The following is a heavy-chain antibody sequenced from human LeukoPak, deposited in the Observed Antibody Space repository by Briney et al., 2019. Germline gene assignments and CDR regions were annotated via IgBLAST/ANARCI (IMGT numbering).Heavy chain of an antibody. CDR1: GGSISSNSYY. CDR3: ARLSIAAVDY. J-gene: IGHJ4*02. CDR2: IYYSGNT. D-gene: IGHD6-6*01. V-gene: IGHV4-39*01. Sequence: SETLSLTRTVSGGSISSNSYYWGWIRQPPGKGLEWIGSIYYSGNTYYNPSLKSRVTISVDTSKNQFSLKLSSVTAADTAVYYCARLSIAAVDYWGQGTLVTVSS.